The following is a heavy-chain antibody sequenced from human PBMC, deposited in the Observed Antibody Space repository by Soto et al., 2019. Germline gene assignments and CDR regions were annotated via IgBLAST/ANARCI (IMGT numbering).Heavy chain of an antibody. CDR3: AGRTSLTSVEIFSGGLSGYNWVDP. Sequence: PSETLSLTCSVSGGSISNPIYYWAWIRQPPGKGLEWIGSIFYSGSAYYNPSLKSRVTMSVGTSQNQFSLKLSSVTAADTAVYYCAGRTSLTSVEIFSGGLSGYNWVDPWGRGTLVTVSS. D-gene: IGHD3-3*01. CDR2: IFYSGSA. V-gene: IGHV4-39*01. CDR1: GGSISNPIYY. J-gene: IGHJ5*01.